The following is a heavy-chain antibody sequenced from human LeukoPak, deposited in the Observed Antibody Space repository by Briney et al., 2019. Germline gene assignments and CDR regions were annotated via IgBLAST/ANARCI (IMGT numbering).Heavy chain of an antibody. Sequence: GGSLRLSCAASGFTFSSYAVSWVRQAPGKGLEWVSAISGSGGSTYYADSVKGRFTISRDNSKNTLYLQMNSLRAEVTAVYYCAKLRIAAALFDYWGQGTLVTVSS. V-gene: IGHV3-23*01. D-gene: IGHD6-13*01. CDR2: ISGSGGST. J-gene: IGHJ4*02. CDR1: GFTFSSYA. CDR3: AKLRIAAALFDY.